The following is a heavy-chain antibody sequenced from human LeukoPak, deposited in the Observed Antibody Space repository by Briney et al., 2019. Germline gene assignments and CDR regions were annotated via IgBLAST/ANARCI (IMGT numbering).Heavy chain of an antibody. D-gene: IGHD3-9*01. CDR2: INHSGST. CDR1: GVSVSSGSNY. Sequence: SETLSLTCSVSGVSVSSGSNYWGWIRQPPGKGLEWIGEINHSGSTNYNPSLKSRVTISVDTSKNQFSLKLSSVTAADTAVYYCARVLRYFDWLYMGPPNCYYYYMDVWGKGTTVTVSS. CDR3: ARVLRYFDWLYMGPPNCYYYYMDV. J-gene: IGHJ6*03. V-gene: IGHV4-39*07.